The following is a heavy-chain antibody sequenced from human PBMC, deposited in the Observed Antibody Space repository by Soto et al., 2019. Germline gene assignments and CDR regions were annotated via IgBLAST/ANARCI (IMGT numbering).Heavy chain of an antibody. J-gene: IGHJ6*02. CDR1: GGTFSSYA. CDR2: DIPIFGTA. D-gene: IGHD3-22*01. Sequence: QVQLVQSGAEVKKPGSSVKVSCKASGGTFSSYAISWVRQAPGQGLEWMGGDIPIFGTANYAQKFQGRVTITADESTSTAYMELSSLSSEDTAVYYCASGDYYDSSGYFWYYYGMDVWGQGTTVTVSS. CDR3: ASGDYYDSSGYFWYYYGMDV. V-gene: IGHV1-69*01.